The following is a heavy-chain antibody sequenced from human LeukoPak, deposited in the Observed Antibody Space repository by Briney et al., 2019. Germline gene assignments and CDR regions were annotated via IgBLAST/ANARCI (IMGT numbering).Heavy chain of an antibody. J-gene: IGHJ5*02. CDR1: GFTFSSYA. Sequence: PGGSLRLSCAASGFTFSSYAMSWVRQAPGKGLEWVSTISGSGGTTYYADSVKGRFTISRDNSRNTLYLQMNSLRAEDTAVYYCADIRGTAATGWFDPWGQGTLVTVSS. CDR3: ADIRGTAATGWFDP. V-gene: IGHV3-23*01. CDR2: ISGSGGTT. D-gene: IGHD2-15*01.